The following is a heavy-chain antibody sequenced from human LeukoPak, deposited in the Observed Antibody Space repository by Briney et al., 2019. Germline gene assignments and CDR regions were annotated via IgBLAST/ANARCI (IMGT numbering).Heavy chain of an antibody. D-gene: IGHD6-13*01. CDR1: GGSISSYY. CDR2: TYYSGST. CDR3: ARGDWQQPVAFDI. Sequence: SETLSLTCTVSGGSISSYYWSWIRQPPGKGLEWIGYTYYSGSTNYNPSLKSRVTISVDTSKNQFSLKLSSVTAADTAVYYCARGDWQQPVAFDIWGQGTMVTVSS. J-gene: IGHJ3*02. V-gene: IGHV4-59*01.